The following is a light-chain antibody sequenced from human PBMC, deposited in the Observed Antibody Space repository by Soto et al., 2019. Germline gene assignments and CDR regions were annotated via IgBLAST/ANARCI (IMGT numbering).Light chain of an antibody. CDR2: DVS. Sequence: QSVLTQPASVSGSPGQSITISCTGTSSDVGNYIYVTWYQQHPGKAPKLLIYDVSNRPSGVSSRFSGSKSGNTASLTISGLQAEDEADYYCNSYTTSNTWVFGGGTQLT. CDR3: NSYTTSNTWV. CDR1: SSDVGNYIY. J-gene: IGLJ3*02. V-gene: IGLV2-14*01.